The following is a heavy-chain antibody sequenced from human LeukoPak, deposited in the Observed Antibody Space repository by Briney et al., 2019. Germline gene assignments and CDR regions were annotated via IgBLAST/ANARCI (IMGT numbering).Heavy chain of an antibody. D-gene: IGHD1-1*01. CDR1: GGSMSSYY. V-gene: IGHV4-59*04. CDR2: MQYSGST. CDR3: TSRARTYFQH. Sequence: SETLSLTCTVSGGSMSSYYWSWIRQPPGKGLEWIGSMQYSGSTYYNPSLKSRVTMSVDTSKNQCSPKLSSVTAADTAVYYCTSRARTYFQHWGQGTLVTVYS. J-gene: IGHJ1*01.